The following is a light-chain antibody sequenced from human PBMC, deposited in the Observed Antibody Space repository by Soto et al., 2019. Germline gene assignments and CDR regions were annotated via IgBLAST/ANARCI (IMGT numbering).Light chain of an antibody. CDR2: EVS. CDR3: SSYTSSSIDYV. Sequence: QSALTQPASVSGSPGQSITISCTGTSSDVGGYNYVSWYQQHPGKAPKLMIYEVSNRPSGVSNRFSGSKSGNTASLTISGLQAEDEADYYCSSYTSSSIDYVFAPGTKLTVL. J-gene: IGLJ1*01. V-gene: IGLV2-14*01. CDR1: SSDVGGYNY.